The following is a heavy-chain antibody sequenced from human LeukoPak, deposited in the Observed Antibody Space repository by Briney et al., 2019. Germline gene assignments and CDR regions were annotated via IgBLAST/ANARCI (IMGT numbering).Heavy chain of an antibody. V-gene: IGHV3-74*01. D-gene: IGHD6-19*01. CDR3: ARDRGAVAEFLY. CDR2: MNSDGSST. CDR1: GFTFSNYW. Sequence: PGGSLRLSCAASGFTFSNYWMHWVRQAPGKGLVWVSRMNSDGSSTSYADSVKGRFTISRDNAKNTLYLQMNSLRAEDTAVYYCARDRGAVAEFLYWGQGTLVTVSS. J-gene: IGHJ4*02.